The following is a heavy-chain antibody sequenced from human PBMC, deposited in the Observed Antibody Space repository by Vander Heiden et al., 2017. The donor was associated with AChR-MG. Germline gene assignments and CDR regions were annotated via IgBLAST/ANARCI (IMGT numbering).Heavy chain of an antibody. Sequence: EVQLVESGGGLVKPGGSLRLSCAASGFTFSSYSMNWVRQAPGKGLEWVSSISSSSSYIYYADSVKGRFTISRDNAKNSLYLQMNSLRAEDTAVYYCARGGLTGDIPDYWGQGPLVTVSS. CDR1: GFTFSSYS. CDR2: ISSSSSYI. J-gene: IGHJ4*02. V-gene: IGHV3-21*01. CDR3: ARGGLTGDIPDY. D-gene: IGHD7-27*01.